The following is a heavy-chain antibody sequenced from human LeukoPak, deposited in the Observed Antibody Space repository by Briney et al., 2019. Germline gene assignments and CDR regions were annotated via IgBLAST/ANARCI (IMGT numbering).Heavy chain of an antibody. D-gene: IGHD3-22*01. CDR1: GGTFSSYA. V-gene: IGHV1-46*01. J-gene: IGHJ4*02. CDR2: INPSGGST. CDR3: ASQLRGDSSGYLLW. Sequence: ASVKVSCKASGGTFSSYAISWVRQAPGQGLEWMGIINPSGGSTSYAQKFQGRVTMTRDTSTSTVYMELSSLRSEDTAVYYCASQLRGDSSGYLLWWGQGTLVTVSS.